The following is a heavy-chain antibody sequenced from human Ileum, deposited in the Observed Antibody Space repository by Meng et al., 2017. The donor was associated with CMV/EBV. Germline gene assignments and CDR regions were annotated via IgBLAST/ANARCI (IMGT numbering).Heavy chain of an antibody. CDR2: IKQDGSEK. CDR1: GFTVSTNY. CDR3: ARDVRGGFFDY. V-gene: IGHV3-7*01. J-gene: IGHJ4*02. D-gene: IGHD3-16*01. Sequence: GGSLRLSCAVSGFTVSTNYMSWVRQAPGKGLEWVANIKQDGSEKNYVDSVKGRFTISRDNAENSLYLQMNSLRAEDTAIYYCARDVRGGFFDYWGQGTLVTVSS.